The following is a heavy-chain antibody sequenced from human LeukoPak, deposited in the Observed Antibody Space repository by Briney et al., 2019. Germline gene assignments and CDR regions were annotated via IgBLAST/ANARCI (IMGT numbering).Heavy chain of an antibody. Sequence: PSETLSLTCTVSGGSISSGGYYWSWIRQHPGKGLEWIGYIYYSGSTYYNPSLKSRVTISVDTSKNQFSLKLSSVTAADTAVYYCARVGGCSSTSCYFGAFDIWGQGTMVTVSS. V-gene: IGHV4-31*03. CDR1: GGSISSGGYY. J-gene: IGHJ3*02. CDR2: IYYSGST. D-gene: IGHD2-2*01. CDR3: ARVGGCSSTSCYFGAFDI.